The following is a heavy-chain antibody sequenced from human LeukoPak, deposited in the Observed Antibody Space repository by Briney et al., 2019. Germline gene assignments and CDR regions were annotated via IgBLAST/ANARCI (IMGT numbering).Heavy chain of an antibody. D-gene: IGHD3-10*01. CDR2: INQDGTEK. V-gene: IGHV3-7*01. CDR3: AKVAKYYYGSETYYFFEH. J-gene: IGHJ4*02. Sequence: PGGSLRLSCAASQFTFTTYWMSWVRQALGKGLEWVANINQDGTEKYYVDSVKGRFTISRDNAQNSLYLQMNSLRVEDTAVYYCAKVAKYYYGSETYYFFEHWGQGTPVTASS. CDR1: QFTFTTYW.